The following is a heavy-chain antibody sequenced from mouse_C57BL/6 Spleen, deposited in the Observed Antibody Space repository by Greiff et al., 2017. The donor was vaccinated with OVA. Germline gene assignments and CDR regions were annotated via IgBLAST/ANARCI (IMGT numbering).Heavy chain of an antibody. Sequence: VQLQQSGPELVKPGASVTIPCTASGYTFTDYNMDWVKQSHGKSLEWIGDINPSNGGTIYNQKFKGKATLTVDKSASTAYMELRSLTSEDTAVYYCARGVTTVVVPGYFDVWGTGTTVTVSS. D-gene: IGHD1-1*01. CDR2: INPSNGGT. V-gene: IGHV1-18*01. CDR1: GYTFTDYN. CDR3: ARGVTTVVVPGYFDV. J-gene: IGHJ1*03.